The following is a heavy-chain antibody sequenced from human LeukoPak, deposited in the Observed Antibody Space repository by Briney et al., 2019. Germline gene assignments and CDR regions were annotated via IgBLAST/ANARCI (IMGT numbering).Heavy chain of an antibody. CDR3: ARSRWELLDY. Sequence: GASVKVSCKASGYTFTGYYMHWVRQAPGQRLECMEWINPNSGGTNYAQKFQGRVTMTRDTSISTAYMELSRLRSDDTAVYYCARSRWELLDYWGQGTLVTVSS. D-gene: IGHD1-26*01. CDR1: GYTFTGYY. CDR2: INPNSGGT. V-gene: IGHV1-2*02. J-gene: IGHJ4*02.